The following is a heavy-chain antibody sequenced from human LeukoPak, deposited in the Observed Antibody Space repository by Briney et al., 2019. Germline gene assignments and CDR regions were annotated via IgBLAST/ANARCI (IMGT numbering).Heavy chain of an antibody. V-gene: IGHV1-18*01. CDR1: GYTFTSYG. CDR3: ARGEGSGWYVLDNWFDP. J-gene: IGHJ5*02. Sequence: GASVKVSCKASGYTFTSYGISWVRQAPGQGLEWMGWISAYNGNTNYAQKLQGRVTMTRNTSISTAYMELSSLRSEDTAVYYCARGEGSGWYVLDNWFDPWGQGTLVTVSS. CDR2: ISAYNGNT. D-gene: IGHD6-19*01.